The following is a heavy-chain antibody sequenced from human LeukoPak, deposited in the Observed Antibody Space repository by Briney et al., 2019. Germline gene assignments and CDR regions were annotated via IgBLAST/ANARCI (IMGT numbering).Heavy chain of an antibody. Sequence: PSETLTLTXAIYGGSFSGHYWSWIRQPPGKGVEWIGEINHSGSTNYNPSLKSRVTISVDTSKNQFSLKLSSVTAADTAVYYCANTATRYYYYMDVWGKGTTVTVSS. CDR1: GGSFSGHY. CDR2: INHSGST. J-gene: IGHJ6*03. CDR3: ANTATRYYYYMDV. V-gene: IGHV4-34*01. D-gene: IGHD5-12*01.